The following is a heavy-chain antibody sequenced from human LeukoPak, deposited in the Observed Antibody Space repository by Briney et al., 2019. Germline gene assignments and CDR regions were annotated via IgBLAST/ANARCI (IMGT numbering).Heavy chain of an antibody. CDR2: INSDGSTT. Sequence: GGSLRLSCAASGFTFSNYWMYWVRRAPGKGLVWVSRINSDGSTTSYADSVKGRFTISRDNAKNTLYLQMNSLRAEDTAVYYCARAMATISGEIYWFDPWGQGTLVTVSS. V-gene: IGHV3-74*01. J-gene: IGHJ5*02. CDR1: GFTFSNYW. CDR3: ARAMATISGEIYWFDP. D-gene: IGHD5-24*01.